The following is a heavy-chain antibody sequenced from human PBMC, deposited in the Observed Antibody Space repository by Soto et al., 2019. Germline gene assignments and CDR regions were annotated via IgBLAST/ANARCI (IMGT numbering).Heavy chain of an antibody. Sequence: SVKVSCKASGGTFSSYTISWVRQAPGQGLEWMGRIIPILGIANYAQKFQGRVTITADKSTSTAYMELSSLRSEDTAVYYCARSEDIVVVVAATGPFDYWGQGTLVTVSS. CDR1: GGTFSSYT. CDR2: IIPILGIA. D-gene: IGHD2-15*01. CDR3: ARSEDIVVVVAATGPFDY. V-gene: IGHV1-69*02. J-gene: IGHJ4*02.